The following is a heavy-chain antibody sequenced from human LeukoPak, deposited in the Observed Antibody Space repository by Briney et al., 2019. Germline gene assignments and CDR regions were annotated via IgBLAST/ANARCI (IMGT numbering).Heavy chain of an antibody. CDR2: LSGSGGST. V-gene: IGHV3-23*01. J-gene: IGHJ4*02. CDR1: GFTFSNYA. Sequence: PGGSLRLSCAASGFTFSNYAMSWVRQAPGKGLERVSGLSGSGGSTYYADSVKGRFTISRDNSKNTLYLQMNSLRAEDTAVYYCAKENTGGHSRDYFDYWGQGTLVTVSS. CDR3: AKENTGGHSRDYFDY. D-gene: IGHD1-14*01.